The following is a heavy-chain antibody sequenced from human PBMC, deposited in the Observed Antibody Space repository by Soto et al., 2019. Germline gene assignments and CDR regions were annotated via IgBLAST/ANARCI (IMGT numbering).Heavy chain of an antibody. CDR1: GYTFTSYA. D-gene: IGHD2-2*01. Sequence: QVQLVQSGAEVKKPGASVKVSCKASGYTFTSYAMHWVRQAPGQRLEWMGWINAGNGNTKYSQKFQGRVTITRDTYASTAYMELSSLRSEDTAVYYCARDKSVVVVPAAMPWFDPWGQGTLVTVSS. CDR3: ARDKSVVVVPAAMPWFDP. J-gene: IGHJ5*02. CDR2: INAGNGNT. V-gene: IGHV1-3*01.